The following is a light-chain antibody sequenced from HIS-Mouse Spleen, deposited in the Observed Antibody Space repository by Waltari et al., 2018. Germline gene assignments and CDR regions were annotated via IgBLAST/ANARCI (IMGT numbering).Light chain of an antibody. Sequence: DIQMTQSPSTLSASVGDRVTITCRASQSISSWLAWYQQKPGKAPKLLIYKASSLESGAHQRLRARGSGKELTLTTTSLQPDDFASYYCQQYKSYSRRFGQGPRW. V-gene: IGKV1-5*03. CDR3: QQYKSYSRR. CDR2: KAS. J-gene: IGKJ1*01. CDR1: QSISSW.